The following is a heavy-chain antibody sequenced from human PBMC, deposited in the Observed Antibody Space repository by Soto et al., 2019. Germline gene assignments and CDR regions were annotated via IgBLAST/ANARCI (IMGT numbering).Heavy chain of an antibody. J-gene: IGHJ5*02. CDR1: GGTFSSYA. V-gene: IGHV1-69*13. CDR3: ARVWESSSSGPTCFDP. Sequence: SVKVSCKASGGTFSSYAISWVRQAPGQGLEWMGGIIPIFGTANYAQKFQGRVTITADESTSTAYMELGSLRSEDTAVYYCARVWESSSSGPTCFDPCGQGTLVTVSS. D-gene: IGHD6-6*01. CDR2: IIPIFGTA.